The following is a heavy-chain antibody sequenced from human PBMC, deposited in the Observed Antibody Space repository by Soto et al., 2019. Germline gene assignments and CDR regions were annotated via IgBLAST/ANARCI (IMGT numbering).Heavy chain of an antibody. Sequence: GASVKVSCKASGGTFSIYTISWVRQAPGQGLEWMGRIIPILGIANYAQKFQGRVTITADKSTSTAYMELSSLRSEDTAVYYCARDAHSSGFDYWGQGTLVTVSS. CDR3: ARDAHSSGFDY. CDR1: GGTFSIYT. V-gene: IGHV1-69*04. CDR2: IIPILGIA. D-gene: IGHD6-19*01. J-gene: IGHJ4*02.